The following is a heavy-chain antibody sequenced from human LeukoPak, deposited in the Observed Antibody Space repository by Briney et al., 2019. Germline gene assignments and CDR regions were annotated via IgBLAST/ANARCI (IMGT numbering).Heavy chain of an antibody. J-gene: IGHJ6*02. Sequence: ASVKVSCKASGYTFTSYGISWVRQAPVQGLEWMGWISAYNGNTNYAQKLQGRVTMTTDTSTSTAYMELRSLRSDDTAVYYCARGAYDILTGYYMPTYYYGMDVWGQGTTVTVSS. CDR1: GYTFTSYG. CDR2: ISAYNGNT. CDR3: ARGAYDILTGYYMPTYYYGMDV. V-gene: IGHV1-18*01. D-gene: IGHD3-9*01.